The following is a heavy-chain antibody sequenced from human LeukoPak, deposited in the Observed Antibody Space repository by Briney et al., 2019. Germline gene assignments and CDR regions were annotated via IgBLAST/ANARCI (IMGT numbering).Heavy chain of an antibody. D-gene: IGHD5-12*01. V-gene: IGHV3-74*01. J-gene: IGHJ4*02. CDR1: GNYW. Sequence: GGSLRLSCAASGNYWMHWVRQAPGKGLVWVSHINSDGSWTSYADSVKGRFTISRDNAKNSLYLQTNSLRAEDTAVYYCARDETPTNGYDSYDFWGQGTLVTVST. CDR3: ARDETPTNGYDSYDF. CDR2: INSDGSWT.